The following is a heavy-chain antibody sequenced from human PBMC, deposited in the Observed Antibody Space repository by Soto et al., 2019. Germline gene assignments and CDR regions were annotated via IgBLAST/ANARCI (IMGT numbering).Heavy chain of an antibody. CDR3: AAEYSTSPPV. V-gene: IGHV4-39*01. J-gene: IGHJ6*02. CDR1: GGSIRSGRYY. CDR2: IYYSGTI. Sequence: SETLSLTCTVSGGSIRSGRYYWVWIRQPPGKGLEWIGTIYYSGTIYYNPSLKSRVTISVDTSQNQFSLNMRSVTPADTAVYYCAAEYSTSPPVWGQGTTVTVSS. D-gene: IGHD6-6*01.